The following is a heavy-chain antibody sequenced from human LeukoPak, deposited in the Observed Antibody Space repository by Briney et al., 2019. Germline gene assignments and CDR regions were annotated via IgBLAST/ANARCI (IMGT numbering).Heavy chain of an antibody. CDR2: INLDGSER. Sequence: GGSLRLSCAASGLTFSSHWMTWVRQAPGKGLEWVANINLDGSERYYVDSVKGRFTISRDNARNSLYLQMNSLRAEDTALYYCARGSGRIWGQGTLVTVSS. V-gene: IGHV3-7*01. CDR3: ARGSGRI. J-gene: IGHJ4*02. D-gene: IGHD2-15*01. CDR1: GLTFSSHW.